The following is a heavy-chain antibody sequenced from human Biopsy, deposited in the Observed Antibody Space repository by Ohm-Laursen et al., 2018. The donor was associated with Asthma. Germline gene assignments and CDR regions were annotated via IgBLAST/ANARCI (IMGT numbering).Heavy chain of an antibody. J-gene: IGHJ4*02. Sequence: SSVKVSCKSLGGTFNTYVIGWVRQAPGQGLEWMGGINSFFGTTTCPQKFQDRVTITADDSTSTVYMELSSLRSEDTAVYYCARKAGSCISRTCYSLDFWGQGTLVTVSS. CDR3: ARKAGSCISRTCYSLDF. CDR1: GGTFNTYV. CDR2: INSFFGTT. V-gene: IGHV1-69*01. D-gene: IGHD2-2*01.